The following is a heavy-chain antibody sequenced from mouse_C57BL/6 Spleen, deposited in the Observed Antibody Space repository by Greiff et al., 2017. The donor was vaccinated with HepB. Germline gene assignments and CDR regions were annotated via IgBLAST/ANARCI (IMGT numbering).Heavy chain of an antibody. J-gene: IGHJ2*01. CDR1: GYTFTSYG. CDR2: IYPRSGNT. V-gene: IGHV1-81*01. Sequence: VQLQQSGAELARPGASVKLSCKASGYTFTSYGISWVKQRTGQGLEWIGEIYPRSGNTYYNEKFKGKATLTADKSSSTAYMELRSLTSEDSAVYFCAREAPPFDYWGQGTTLTVSS. CDR3: AREAPPFDY.